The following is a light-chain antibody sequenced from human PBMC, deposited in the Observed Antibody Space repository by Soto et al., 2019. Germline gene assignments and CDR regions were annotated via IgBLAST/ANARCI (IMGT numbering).Light chain of an antibody. CDR1: QSVSSIY. CDR2: GAS. CDR3: QQYGSSRWT. J-gene: IGKJ1*01. Sequence: EIVLTQSPGTLSLSPGERATLSCRASQSVSSIYLAWYQQKPGQAPRLLIYGASSRATGIPDRFSGSGSGTDFTLTLSRLEPEDVAVYYCQQYGSSRWTFGQGTKVEI. V-gene: IGKV3-20*01.